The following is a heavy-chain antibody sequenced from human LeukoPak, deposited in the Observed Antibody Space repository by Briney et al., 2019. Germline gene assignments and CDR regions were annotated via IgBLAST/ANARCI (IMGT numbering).Heavy chain of an antibody. CDR2: IKQDGSEK. Sequence: GGSLRLSCAASGFTSSSYWMSWVRQAPGKGLEWVANIKQDGSEKYYVDSVKGRFTISRDNAKNSLYLQMNSLRAEDTAVYYCARDSYPYGMDVWGKGTTVTVSS. V-gene: IGHV3-7*03. CDR1: GFTSSSYW. J-gene: IGHJ6*04. CDR3: ARDSYPYGMDV. D-gene: IGHD2-2*01.